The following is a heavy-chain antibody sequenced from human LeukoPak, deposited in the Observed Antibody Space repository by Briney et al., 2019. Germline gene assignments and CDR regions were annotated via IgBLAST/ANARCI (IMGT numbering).Heavy chain of an antibody. J-gene: IGHJ5*02. CDR1: GYTFTGYY. CDR2: INPNSGGT. Sequence: ASVKVSCKAFGYTFTGYYMHWVRQAPGQGLEWMGWINPNSGGTNYAQKFQGRVTMTRDTSISTAYMELSRLRSDDTAVYYCAREGPNYDFWSGYYTRNNWFDPWGQGTLVTVSS. CDR3: AREGPNYDFWSGYYTRNNWFDP. D-gene: IGHD3-3*01. V-gene: IGHV1-2*02.